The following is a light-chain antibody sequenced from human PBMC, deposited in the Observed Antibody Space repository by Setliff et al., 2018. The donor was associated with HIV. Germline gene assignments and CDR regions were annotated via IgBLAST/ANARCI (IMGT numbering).Light chain of an antibody. V-gene: IGLV2-14*03. Sequence: SALTQPASVSGSPGQSITISCTGTSSNVGGYDYVSWYQQHPGKAPKLMIYDVSNRPSGVSNRFSGSKSGNTASLTISGLQAEDEADYYCSSYTFSTSLEVIFGGGTK. CDR2: DVS. CDR3: SSYTFSTSLEVI. CDR1: SSNVGGYDY. J-gene: IGLJ2*01.